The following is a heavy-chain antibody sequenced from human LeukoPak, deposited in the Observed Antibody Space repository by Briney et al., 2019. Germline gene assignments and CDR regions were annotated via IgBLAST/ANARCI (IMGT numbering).Heavy chain of an antibody. CDR2: ISSSGSTI. CDR3: AKGAALVAQPDYYYYYMDV. D-gene: IGHD2-15*01. CDR1: GFTFSDYY. Sequence: GGSLRLSCAASGFTFSDYYMSWIRQAPGKGLEWVSYISSSGSTIYYADSVKGRFTISRDNSKNTLYLQMNSLRAEDTAVYYCAKGAALVAQPDYYYYYMDVWGKGTTVTISS. V-gene: IGHV3-11*04. J-gene: IGHJ6*03.